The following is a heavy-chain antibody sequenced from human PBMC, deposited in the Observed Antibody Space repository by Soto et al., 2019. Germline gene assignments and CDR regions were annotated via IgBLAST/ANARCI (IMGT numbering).Heavy chain of an antibody. V-gene: IGHV1-2*02. D-gene: IGHD5-12*01. CDR1: GYTFTAYY. CDR2: INPNSGGT. Sequence: QVQLVQSGAEVKKPGASVKVSCKASGYTFTAYYMHWVRQAPGQGLEWMGWINPNSGGTYHAQNFQGRVIMTSDTSTTTAYIELASLRSDDTAVYYCARGGGRGYNELDPWGHGTLVIVSS. CDR3: ARGGGRGYNELDP. J-gene: IGHJ5*02.